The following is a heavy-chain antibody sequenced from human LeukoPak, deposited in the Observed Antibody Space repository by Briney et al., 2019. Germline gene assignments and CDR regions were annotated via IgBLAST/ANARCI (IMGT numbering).Heavy chain of an antibody. Sequence: GESLKISCKGSGCSFTSYWISWVRQMPGKGLEWMGRIDPSDSYTNYSPSFQGHVTISADKSISTAFLQWSSLKASDTAMYYCARVVREEDGMDVWGQGTTVTVSS. J-gene: IGHJ6*02. CDR3: ARVVREEDGMDV. V-gene: IGHV5-10-1*01. CDR2: IDPSDSYT. CDR1: GCSFTSYW. D-gene: IGHD3-16*02.